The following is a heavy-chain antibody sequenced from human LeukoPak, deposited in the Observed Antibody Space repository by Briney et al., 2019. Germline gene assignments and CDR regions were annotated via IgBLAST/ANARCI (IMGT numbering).Heavy chain of an antibody. D-gene: IGHD2-15*01. CDR3: ARDRYCSGGSCHLNGLGY. CDR1: GYTFTGYY. Sequence: ASVKVSCKASGYTFTGYYMHWVRQAPGQGLEWMGWINPNSGGTNYAQKFQGRVTMTRDTSISTAYMELSSLRSEDTAVYYCARDRYCSGGSCHLNGLGYWGQGTLVTVSS. V-gene: IGHV1-2*02. CDR2: INPNSGGT. J-gene: IGHJ4*02.